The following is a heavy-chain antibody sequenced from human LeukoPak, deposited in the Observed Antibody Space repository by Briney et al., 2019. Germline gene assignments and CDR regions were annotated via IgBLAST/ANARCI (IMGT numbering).Heavy chain of an antibody. CDR3: AKDIPPTPRFINYYYGMDV. CDR2: ISGDGGST. J-gene: IGHJ6*04. CDR1: GFTFDDYA. D-gene: IGHD4-23*01. Sequence: GGSLRLSCAASGFTFDDYAMHWVRQAPGKGLEWVSLISGDGGSTYYADSVKGRFTISRDNSKNSLYLQMNSLRTEDTALYYCAKDIPPTPRFINYYYGMDVWDKGTTANVHS. V-gene: IGHV3-43*02.